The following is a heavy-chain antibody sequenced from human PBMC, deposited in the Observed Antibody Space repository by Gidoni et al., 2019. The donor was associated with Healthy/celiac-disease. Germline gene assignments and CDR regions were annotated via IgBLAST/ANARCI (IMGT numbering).Heavy chain of an antibody. CDR1: GFPFSSYW. J-gene: IGHJ4*02. CDR2: IKQDGSEK. Sequence: EVQLVESGGGLVQPGGSLRLSCAASGFPFSSYWMSWVRQAPGKGLEWVANIKQDGSEKYYVDSVKGRFTISRYNAKNSLYLQMNSLRAEDTAVYYCARGRDAYTAMAPYYFDYWGQGTLVTVSS. V-gene: IGHV3-7*04. CDR3: ARGRDAYTAMAPYYFDY. D-gene: IGHD5-18*01.